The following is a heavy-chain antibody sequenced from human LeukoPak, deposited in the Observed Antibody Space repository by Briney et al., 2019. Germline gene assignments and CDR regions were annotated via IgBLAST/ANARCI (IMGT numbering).Heavy chain of an antibody. CDR1: GGSISSGGYY. CDR3: ARGNTVLYYDFWSGPRGGHWFDP. J-gene: IGHJ5*02. D-gene: IGHD3-3*01. CDR2: IYHSGST. V-gene: IGHV4-30-2*01. Sequence: SQALSLTCTVSGGSISSGGYYWSWIRQPPGKGLEWIGYIYHSGSTYYNPSLKSRVTISVDRSKNQFSLKLSSVTAADTAVYYCARGNTVLYYDFWSGPRGGHWFDPWGQGTLVTVSS.